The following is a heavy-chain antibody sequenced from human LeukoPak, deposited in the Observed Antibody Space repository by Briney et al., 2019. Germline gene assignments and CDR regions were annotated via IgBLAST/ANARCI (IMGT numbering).Heavy chain of an antibody. CDR3: ARESPIYYFDY. D-gene: IGHD3-3*01. CDR2: IIPILSIA. CDR1: GGTFSSYT. J-gene: IGHJ4*02. V-gene: IGHV1-69*04. Sequence: EASVKVSCKASGGTFSSYTISWVRQAPGQGLEWMGRIIPILSIANYAQKFQGRVTITADKFTSTACMELSSLRSEDTAVYYCARESPIYYFDYWGQGTLVTVSS.